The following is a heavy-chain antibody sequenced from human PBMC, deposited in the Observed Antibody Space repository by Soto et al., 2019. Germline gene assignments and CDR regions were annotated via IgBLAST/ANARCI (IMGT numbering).Heavy chain of an antibody. J-gene: IGHJ4*02. CDR3: AGPSSISKSYYFDY. Sequence: SETPFLTRAGYGGSFSGFFWGRVRQPPGKGLEWIGEINHSGSTNYNPSLKSRVTISVDTSKNQFSLKLSSVTAADTAVYYCAGPSSISKSYYFDYWGQGTLVTVSS. CDR2: INHSGST. CDR1: GGSFSGFF. D-gene: IGHD2-21*01. V-gene: IGHV4-34*01.